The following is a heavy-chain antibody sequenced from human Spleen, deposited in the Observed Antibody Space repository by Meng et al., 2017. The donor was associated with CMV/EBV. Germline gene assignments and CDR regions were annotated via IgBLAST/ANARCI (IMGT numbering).Heavy chain of an antibody. D-gene: IGHD3-10*01. Sequence: GGSLRLSCAASGFSISTYWMSWVRQAPGKGLEWVAHVKKDESEKFYVDSVKGRFAISRDNAKNSLYLQVNSLRVEDTAVYYCARWVGVTVRGGQGFDSWGQGTLVTVSS. J-gene: IGHJ5*01. V-gene: IGHV3-7*01. CDR1: GFSISTYW. CDR3: ARWVGVTVRGGQGFDS. CDR2: VKKDESEK.